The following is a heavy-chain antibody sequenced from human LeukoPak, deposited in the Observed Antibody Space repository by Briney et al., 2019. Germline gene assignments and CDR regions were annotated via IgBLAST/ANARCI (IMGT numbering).Heavy chain of an antibody. Sequence: GGSLRLSCAASGFTFSSYEMNWVRQAPGKGLEWISYISTSGSTIYYADSVKGRFTLSRDNAKNSLYRQINGLRAEDTAVYYCARSGGYYDYWGQGTLVSVSS. V-gene: IGHV3-48*03. J-gene: IGHJ4*02. CDR3: ARSGGYYDY. CDR2: ISTSGSTI. D-gene: IGHD4-23*01. CDR1: GFTFSSYE.